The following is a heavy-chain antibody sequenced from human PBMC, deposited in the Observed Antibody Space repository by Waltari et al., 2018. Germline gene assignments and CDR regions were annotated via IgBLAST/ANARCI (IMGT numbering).Heavy chain of an antibody. Sequence: QITLKESGPTLVKPTQTLTLTCTFSGFSLSPSGVGVGWIRPPPGKALEWLALIYWNDDKRYSPSLKSRLTITKDTSKNQVVLTMTNMDPVDTATYYCAHSRVGITMIVPFDYWGQGTLVTVSS. CDR2: IYWNDDK. CDR3: AHSRVGITMIVPFDY. V-gene: IGHV2-5*01. CDR1: GFSLSPSGVG. D-gene: IGHD3-22*01. J-gene: IGHJ4*02.